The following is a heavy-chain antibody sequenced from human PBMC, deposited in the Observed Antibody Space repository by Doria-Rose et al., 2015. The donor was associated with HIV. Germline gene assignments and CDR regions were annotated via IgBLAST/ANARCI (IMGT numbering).Heavy chain of an antibody. CDR2: IFSDDER. D-gene: IGHD6-13*01. Sequence: QITLKESGPVPVKPTETLTLTCTVSVVSLSSPGMGVSWIRQPPGKALEWLANIFSDDERSYKTSLKSRLTSSRGTSRSQVVRTMTDMDPVDTATYYCARIKSSRWYHKYYFDFWGQGTLVIVSA. J-gene: IGHJ4*02. CDR1: VVSLSSPGMG. CDR3: ARIKSSRWYHKYYFDF. V-gene: IGHV2-26*01.